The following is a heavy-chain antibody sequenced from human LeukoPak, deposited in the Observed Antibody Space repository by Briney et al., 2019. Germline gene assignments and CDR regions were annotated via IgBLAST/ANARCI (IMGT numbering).Heavy chain of an antibody. CDR2: ISWNSGSI. D-gene: IGHD3-22*01. CDR1: GFTFDDYA. V-gene: IGHV3-9*03. J-gene: IGHJ4*02. Sequence: GGSLRLSCAASGFTFDDYAMHWVRQAPGKGLEWVSGISWNSGSIGYADSVKGRFTISRDNAKNSLYLQMNSLRAEDMALYYCAVYDSSGYRNFDYWGQGTLVTVSS. CDR3: AVYDSSGYRNFDY.